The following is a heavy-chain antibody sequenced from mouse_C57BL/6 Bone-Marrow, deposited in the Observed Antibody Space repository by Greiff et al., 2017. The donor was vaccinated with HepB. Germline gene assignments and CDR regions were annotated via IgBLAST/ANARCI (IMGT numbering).Heavy chain of an antibody. Sequence: QVQLKQSGAELVRPGTSVKMSCKASGYTFTNYWIGWAKQRPGHGLEWIGDIYPGGGYTNYNEKFKGKATLTADKSSSTAYMQFSSLTSEDSAIYYCARWDDYDAMDYWGQGTSVTVSS. CDR2: IYPGGGYT. V-gene: IGHV1-63*01. D-gene: IGHD4-1*01. CDR3: ARWDDYDAMDY. J-gene: IGHJ4*01. CDR1: GYTFTNYW.